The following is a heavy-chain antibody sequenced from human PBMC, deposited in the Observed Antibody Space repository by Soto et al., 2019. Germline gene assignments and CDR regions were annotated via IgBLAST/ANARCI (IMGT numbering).Heavy chain of an antibody. D-gene: IGHD1-26*01. CDR1: GFTFTTSA. Sequence: QMQLVQSGPEVKKPGTSVKVSCKASGFTFTTSAVQWVRQARGQRLEWIGWIVVGSGNTNYAQKFEERVAITRDMTTSTSYMELSSLRTEDTAVYYCAAAHSGRYGDDFDIWGQGTLVTVSS. J-gene: IGHJ3*02. CDR2: IVVGSGNT. CDR3: AAAHSGRYGDDFDI. V-gene: IGHV1-58*01.